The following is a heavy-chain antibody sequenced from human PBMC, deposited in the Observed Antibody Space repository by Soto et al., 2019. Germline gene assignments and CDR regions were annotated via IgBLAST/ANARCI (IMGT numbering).Heavy chain of an antibody. CDR1: GYSFTSYW. D-gene: IGHD3-10*01. CDR2: IYPGDSDT. CDR3: ARLSHYGSGSYYPEDAFDI. J-gene: IGHJ3*02. V-gene: IGHV5-51*01. Sequence: ESLKISWKGSGYSFTSYWIGWVRQMPGKGLEWMGIIYPGDSDTRYSPSFQGQVTISADKSISTAYLQWSSLKASDTAMYYCARLSHYGSGSYYPEDAFDIWGQGTMVTVSS.